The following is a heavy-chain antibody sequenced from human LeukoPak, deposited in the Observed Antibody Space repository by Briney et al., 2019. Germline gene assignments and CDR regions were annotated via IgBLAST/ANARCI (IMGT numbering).Heavy chain of an antibody. J-gene: IGHJ6*03. Sequence: GESLKISCKGSGYSFTIYWIGWVRQMPGKGLEWMGIIYPGDSDTRYSPSFQGQVTISADKSISTAYLQWSSLKASDTAMYYCARLGSASYYYMDVWGKGTTVTISS. CDR1: GYSFTIYW. CDR2: IYPGDSDT. CDR3: ARLGSASYYYMDV. D-gene: IGHD3-10*01. V-gene: IGHV5-51*01.